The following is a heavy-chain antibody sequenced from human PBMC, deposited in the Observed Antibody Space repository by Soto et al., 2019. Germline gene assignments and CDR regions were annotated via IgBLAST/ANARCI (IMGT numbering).Heavy chain of an antibody. D-gene: IGHD6-6*01. CDR2: ISYDGSNK. Sequence: GGSLRLSCAASGFTFSSYAMHWVRQAPGKGLEWVAVISYDGSNKYYADSVKGRFTISRDNSKNTLYLQMNSLRAEDTAVYYCARGGSSSPYYYYYYGMDVWGQGTTVTVSS. J-gene: IGHJ6*02. CDR3: ARGGSSSPYYYYYYGMDV. CDR1: GFTFSSYA. V-gene: IGHV3-30-3*01.